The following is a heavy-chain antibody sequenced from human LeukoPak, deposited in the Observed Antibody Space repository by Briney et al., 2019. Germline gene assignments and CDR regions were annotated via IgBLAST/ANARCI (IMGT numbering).Heavy chain of an antibody. V-gene: IGHV1-2*02. CDR2: INPNSGGT. D-gene: IGHD6-13*01. CDR3: ATDRKEYSSSWYGVGNWFDP. J-gene: IGHJ5*02. Sequence: ASVKVSCKASGYTFTGYYMHWVRQAPGQGLEWMGWINPNSGGTNYAQKFQGRVTITADESTSTAYMELSSLRSEDTAVYYCATDRKEYSSSWYGVGNWFDPWGQGTLVTVPS. CDR1: GYTFTGYY.